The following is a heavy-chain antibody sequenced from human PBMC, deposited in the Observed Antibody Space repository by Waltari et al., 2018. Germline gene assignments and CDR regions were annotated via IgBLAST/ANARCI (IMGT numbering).Heavy chain of an antibody. J-gene: IGHJ3*02. Sequence: EVQLVESGGGLVQPGGSLRLSCAASGFTFSSYWMSWVRQAPGKGLEWVANIKQDGSEKYYVDSVKGRFTISRDNAKNSLYLQMNSLRAEDTAVYYCARLGSSWYLAFDIWGQGTMVTVSS. D-gene: IGHD6-13*01. CDR2: IKQDGSEK. V-gene: IGHV3-7*01. CDR3: ARLGSSWYLAFDI. CDR1: GFTFSSYW.